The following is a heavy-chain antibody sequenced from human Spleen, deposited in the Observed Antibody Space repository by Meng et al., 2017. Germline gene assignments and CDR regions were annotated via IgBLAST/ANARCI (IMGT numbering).Heavy chain of an antibody. CDR3: ARGSSGAFDI. V-gene: IGHV3-7*04. J-gene: IGHJ3*02. CDR1: GFTFRNYW. CDR2: IKQDGGEK. D-gene: IGHD6-25*01. Sequence: GESLKISCADSGFTFRNYWMSWVRQAPGKGLEWVANIKQDGGEKYYVDSVKGRFTISRDNAKNTLYLQMNSLRAEDTAVYYCARGSSGAFDIWGQGTMVTVSS.